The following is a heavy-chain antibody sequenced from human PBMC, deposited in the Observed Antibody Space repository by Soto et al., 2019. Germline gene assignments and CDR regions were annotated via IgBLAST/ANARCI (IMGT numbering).Heavy chain of an antibody. V-gene: IGHV1-69*01. D-gene: IGHD6-19*01. CDR1: GGTFSSYA. CDR2: IIPIFGTA. Sequence: QVQLVQSGAEVKKPGSSVKVSCKASGGTFSSYAISWVRQAPGQGLEWMGGIIPIFGTANYAQKFQGRVTITADESTSTAYMELSSLRSEDTAVYYCARERGIIAVAGIASNYYYYGMDVWGQGTTVTVSS. J-gene: IGHJ6*02. CDR3: ARERGIIAVAGIASNYYYYGMDV.